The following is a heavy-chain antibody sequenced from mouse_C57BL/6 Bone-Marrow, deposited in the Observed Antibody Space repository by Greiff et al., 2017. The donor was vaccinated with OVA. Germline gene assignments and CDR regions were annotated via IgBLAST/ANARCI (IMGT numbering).Heavy chain of an antibody. CDR2: ISSGGSYT. CDR3: ARTGGGYGYDP. CDR1: GFTFSSYG. Sequence: EVKLVESGGDLVKPGGSLKLSCAASGFTFSSYGMSWVRQTPDKRLEWVATISSGGSYTYYPDSVKGRFTISRDNAKNTLYLQMSSLESEDTAMYYCARTGGGYGYDPWGQGTLVTVSA. J-gene: IGHJ3*01. V-gene: IGHV5-6*01. D-gene: IGHD2-2*01.